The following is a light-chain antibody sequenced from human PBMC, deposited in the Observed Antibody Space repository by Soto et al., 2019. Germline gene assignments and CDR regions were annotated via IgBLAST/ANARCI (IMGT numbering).Light chain of an antibody. Sequence: IVMTQSSATLSVSPGERATLSCRASQSVSSNLAWYQQTHGQAPRLLMFDASTRATGLPARFSGSGSGTEFTLTISSLQSEDSAIYYCQQYNNWPRTFGQGTKVEIK. V-gene: IGKV3-15*01. CDR2: DAS. J-gene: IGKJ1*01. CDR3: QQYNNWPRT. CDR1: QSVSSN.